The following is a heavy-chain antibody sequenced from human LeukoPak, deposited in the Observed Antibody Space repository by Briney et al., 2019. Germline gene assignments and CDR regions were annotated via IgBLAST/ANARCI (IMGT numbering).Heavy chain of an antibody. J-gene: IGHJ3*02. CDR1: GFTFSSYS. CDR3: ARGRASRMAVASDAFDI. D-gene: IGHD6-19*01. V-gene: IGHV3-21*01. Sequence: GGSLRLSCAASGFTFSSYSMNWVRQAPGKGLEWVSSISSSSSYIYYADSVKGRFTISRDNAKNSLYLQMNSLRAEDTAVYYCARGRASRMAVASDAFDIWGQGTMVTVSS. CDR2: ISSSSSYI.